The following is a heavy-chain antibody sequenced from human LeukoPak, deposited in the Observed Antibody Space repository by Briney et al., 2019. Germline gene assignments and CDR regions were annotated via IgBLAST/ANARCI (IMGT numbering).Heavy chain of an antibody. CDR2: IYHSGST. Sequence: SETLSLTCTVSGYSISSGYYWGWIRQPPGKGLEWIGSIYHSGSTYYNPSLKSRVTISVDTSKNQFSLKLSSVTAADTAVYYCARAWGVEGKFDYWGQGTLVTVSS. D-gene: IGHD3-16*01. J-gene: IGHJ4*02. CDR3: ARAWGVEGKFDY. CDR1: GYSISSGYY. V-gene: IGHV4-38-2*02.